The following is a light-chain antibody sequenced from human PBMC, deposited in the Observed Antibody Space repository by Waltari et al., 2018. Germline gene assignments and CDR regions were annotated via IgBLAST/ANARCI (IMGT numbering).Light chain of an antibody. CDR2: STN. J-gene: IGLJ3*02. Sequence: QTVVTQEPSFSVSPGGTVTLTCGLSSGSVSTSYYPSWYQQTPGQAPRTLFYSTNTRSSGVPDRFSGSILGNKAALTITGAQADEESDYYCVLYMGSGIWVFGGGTKLTVL. V-gene: IGLV8-61*01. CDR1: SGSVSTSYY. CDR3: VLYMGSGIWV.